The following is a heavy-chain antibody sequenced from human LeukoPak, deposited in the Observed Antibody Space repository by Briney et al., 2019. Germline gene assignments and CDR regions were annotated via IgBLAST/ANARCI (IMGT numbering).Heavy chain of an antibody. J-gene: IGHJ3*02. CDR1: GYTFTSYY. CDR3: ARLRGNYYDSSGYYGIDAFDI. V-gene: IGHV1-46*01. Sequence: ASVKVFCKASGYTFTSYYMHWVRQAPGQGLEWMGIINPSGGSTSYAQKFQGRVTMTRDTPTSTVYMELSSLRSEDTAVYYCARLRGNYYDSSGYYGIDAFDIWGQGTMVTVSS. CDR2: INPSGGST. D-gene: IGHD3-22*01.